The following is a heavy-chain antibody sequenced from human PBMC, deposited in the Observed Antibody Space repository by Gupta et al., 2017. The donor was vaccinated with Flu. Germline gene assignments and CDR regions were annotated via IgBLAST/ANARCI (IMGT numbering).Heavy chain of an antibody. V-gene: IGHV1-69*01. Sequence: WMGGIIPIFGTADYAQKFQGRVTITADESMSTAYMELSSLRSEDTAVYYCATRGYGGNSRGQIYYYYYGMDVWGQGTTVTVSS. D-gene: IGHD2-21*02. CDR2: IIPIFGTA. CDR3: ATRGYGGNSRGQIYYYYYGMDV. J-gene: IGHJ6*02.